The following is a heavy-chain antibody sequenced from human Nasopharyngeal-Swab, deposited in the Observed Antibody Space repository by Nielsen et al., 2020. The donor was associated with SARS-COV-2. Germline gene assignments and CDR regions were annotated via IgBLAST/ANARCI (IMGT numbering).Heavy chain of an antibody. CDR1: GYTFTGYY. V-gene: IGHV1-2*06. CDR2: INPNSGGT. J-gene: IGHJ5*02. CDR3: AREGVRGVIRGNWFDP. D-gene: IGHD3-10*01. Sequence: ASVKVSCKASGYTFTGYYMHWVRQAPGQGLEWMGRINPNSGGTNYAQKFQGRVTMTRDTSISTAYMELSRLRSDDTAVYYCAREGVRGVIRGNWFDPWGQGTLVTVSS.